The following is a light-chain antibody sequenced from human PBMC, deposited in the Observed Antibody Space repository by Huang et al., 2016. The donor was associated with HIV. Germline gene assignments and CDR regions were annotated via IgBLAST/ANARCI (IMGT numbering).Light chain of an antibody. CDR3: QQYGNWPPWT. V-gene: IGKV3-15*01. CDR2: GAS. Sequence: EIVMTQSPAILAVSPGERATLSCRASQTVSSNLAGYQQKPGQAPSLLIYGASTRATGIPSRFSGGGSGTEFTLTISSLQSEDFALYYCQQYGNWPPWTFGQGTKVEIK. CDR1: QTVSSN. J-gene: IGKJ1*01.